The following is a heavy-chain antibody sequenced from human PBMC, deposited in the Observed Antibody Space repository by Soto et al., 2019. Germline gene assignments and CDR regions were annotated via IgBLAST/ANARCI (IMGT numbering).Heavy chain of an antibody. CDR2: IYHSGST. CDR3: ARVPDR. Sequence: TLSLPFAVSGGSISSGGYSWSWIRQPPGKGLEWIGYIYHSGSTYYNPSLKSRVTISVDRSKNQFYLKLSSVTAADTAVYYCARVPDRWGQGTLVTVSS. V-gene: IGHV4-30-2*01. CDR1: GGSISSGGYS. D-gene: IGHD2-2*01. J-gene: IGHJ5*02.